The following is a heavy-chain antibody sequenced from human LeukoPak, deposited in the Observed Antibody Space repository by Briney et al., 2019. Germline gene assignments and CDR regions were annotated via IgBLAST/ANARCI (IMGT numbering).Heavy chain of an antibody. V-gene: IGHV4-4*07. CDR1: GGSISSYY. D-gene: IGHD2-2*02. CDR2: IYTSGST. J-gene: IGHJ4*02. CDR3: ARGYCSSTSCYIYYFHY. Sequence: SETLSLTCTVSGGSISSYYWSWIRQPAGKGLEWIGRIYTSGSTNYNPSLKSRVTISLDTSKNQFSLKLSSVTAADTAVYYCARGYCSSTSCYIYYFHYWGQGTLVTVSS.